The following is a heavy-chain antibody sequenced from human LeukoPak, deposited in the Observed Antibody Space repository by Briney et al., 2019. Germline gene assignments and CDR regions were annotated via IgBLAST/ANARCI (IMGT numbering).Heavy chain of an antibody. D-gene: IGHD2-21*01. CDR3: AKAEGGLLWWEGDYMDV. V-gene: IGHV3-73*01. Sequence: GGSLRLSCAASGFTFSGSAMHWVRQASGKGLEWVGRIRSKTNNYATAYAASVKGRFTISRDDSKNTAYLQMNSLRAEDTAVYYCAKAEGGLLWWEGDYMDVWGKGTTVTVSS. J-gene: IGHJ6*03. CDR1: GFTFSGSA. CDR2: IRSKTNNYAT.